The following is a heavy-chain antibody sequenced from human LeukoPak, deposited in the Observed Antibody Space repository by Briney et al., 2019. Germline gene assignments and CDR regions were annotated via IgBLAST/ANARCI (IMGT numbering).Heavy chain of an antibody. CDR3: ARDSPDCTNGVCYTYYYYYMDV. Sequence: SETLSLTCTVSSGSISSSSYYWGWIRQPPGKGLEWIGSIYYSGSTYYNPSLKSRVTISVDTSKNQFSLKLSSVTAADTAVYYCARDSPDCTNGVCYTYYYYYMDVWGKGTTVTASS. D-gene: IGHD2-8*01. CDR1: SGSISSSSYY. J-gene: IGHJ6*03. CDR2: IYYSGST. V-gene: IGHV4-39*07.